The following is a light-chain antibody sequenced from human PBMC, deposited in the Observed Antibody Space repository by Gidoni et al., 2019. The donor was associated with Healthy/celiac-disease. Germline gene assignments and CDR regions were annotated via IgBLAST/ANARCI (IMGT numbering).Light chain of an antibody. V-gene: IGKV3-20*01. CDR3: QQYGSSPQT. CDR1: QSVSSSY. Sequence: ILLTPSPGTLSLSPGERATLSCRASQSVSSSYLAWYQQKPGQAPRLLIYGASSRATGIPDRFSGSGSGTDFTLTISRLEPEDFAVYYCQQYGSSPQTFGPGTKVDIK. CDR2: GAS. J-gene: IGKJ3*01.